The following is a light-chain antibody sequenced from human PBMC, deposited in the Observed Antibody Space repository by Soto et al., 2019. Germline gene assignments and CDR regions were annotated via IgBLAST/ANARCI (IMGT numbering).Light chain of an antibody. J-gene: IGLJ2*01. V-gene: IGLV2-11*01. CDR1: SSDVGGYNY. Sequence: QSVLTQPRSVSGSPGQSVTISCTATSSDVGGYNYVSWYQQHPGKAPKLMIYDVNKRPSGVPDRFSGSKSGNTASLTISGLQAEDEADYYCCSYAGSYSLVFGGGTKVTVL. CDR2: DVN. CDR3: CSYAGSYSLV.